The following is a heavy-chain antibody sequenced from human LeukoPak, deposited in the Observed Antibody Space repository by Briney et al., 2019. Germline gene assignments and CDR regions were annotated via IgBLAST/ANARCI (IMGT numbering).Heavy chain of an antibody. CDR2: INPNSGGT. CDR1: GYTFTGYY. D-gene: IGHD4-11*01. J-gene: IGHJ6*02. CDR3: ARWATVTTSGMDV. V-gene: IGHV1-2*02. Sequence: ASVRVSCKASGYTFTGYYMHWVRQAPGQGLEWMGWINPNSGGTNYAQKFQGRVTMTRDTSISTAYMELSRLRSDDTAVYYCARWATVTTSGMDVWGQGTTVTVSS.